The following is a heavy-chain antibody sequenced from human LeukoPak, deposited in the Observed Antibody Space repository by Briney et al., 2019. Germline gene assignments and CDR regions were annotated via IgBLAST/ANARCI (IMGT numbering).Heavy chain of an antibody. Sequence: SETLSLTCTVSGGSISITSYYWGWIRQPPGKGLEWIGSMYSSGSTCYNPSLKSRVTISVDTSKSQFSLKLSSVTAADTAIYYCARGGYYGSGNDFRFDPWGQGTLVTVSS. J-gene: IGHJ5*02. V-gene: IGHV4-39*07. CDR2: MYSSGST. D-gene: IGHD3-10*01. CDR1: GGSISITSYY. CDR3: ARGGYYGSGNDFRFDP.